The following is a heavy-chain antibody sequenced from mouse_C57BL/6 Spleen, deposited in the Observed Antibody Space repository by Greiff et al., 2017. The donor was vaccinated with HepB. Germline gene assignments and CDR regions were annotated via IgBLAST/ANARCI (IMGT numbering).Heavy chain of an antibody. V-gene: IGHV1-61*01. CDR2: IYPSDSET. J-gene: IGHJ4*01. Sequence: VQLQQPGAELVRPGSSVKLSCKASGYTFTSYWMDWVKQRPGQGLEWIGNIYPSDSETHYNQKFKDKATLTVDKSSSTAYMQLSSLTSEDSAVYYCAKVATEDDMDYWGQGTSVTVSS. D-gene: IGHD1-1*01. CDR3: AKVATEDDMDY. CDR1: GYTFTSYW.